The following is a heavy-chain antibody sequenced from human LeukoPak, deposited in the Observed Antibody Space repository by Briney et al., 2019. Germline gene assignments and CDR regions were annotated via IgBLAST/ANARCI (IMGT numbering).Heavy chain of an antibody. Sequence: ASVKVSCKASGYTFTGYYMHWVRQAPGQGLEWMGWINPNSGGTNYAQKFQGRVTMTTDTSTSTAYMELRSLRSDDTAVYYCARAGSDSYGIWGQGTLVTVSS. D-gene: IGHD4-17*01. CDR3: ARAGSDSYGI. CDR1: GYTFTGYY. J-gene: IGHJ4*02. CDR2: INPNSGGT. V-gene: IGHV1-2*02.